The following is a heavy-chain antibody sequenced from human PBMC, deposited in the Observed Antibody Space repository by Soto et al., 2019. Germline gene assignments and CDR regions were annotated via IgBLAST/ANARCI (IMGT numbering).Heavy chain of an antibody. J-gene: IGHJ4*02. CDR1: GGTSSSYA. CDR3: AKARGYGTNGVCSRGIWVFDY. V-gene: IGHV1-69*13. CDR2: IIPIFGTA. D-gene: IGHD2-8*01. Sequence: GASVKVSCKASGGTSSSYAISWVRQAPGQGLEWMGGIIPIFGTANYAQKFQGRVTITADEYTCTAYMERSRLRSEDRAVYYCAKARGYGTNGVCSRGIWVFDYWGQGTLVTVSS.